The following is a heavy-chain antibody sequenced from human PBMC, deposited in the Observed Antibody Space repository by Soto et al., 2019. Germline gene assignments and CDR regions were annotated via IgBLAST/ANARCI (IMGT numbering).Heavy chain of an antibody. D-gene: IGHD2-15*01. CDR2: INAGNGNT. V-gene: IGHV1-3*01. CDR1: GYTFTNYS. Sequence: ASVKVSCEASGYTFTNYSMHWVRQAPGQGLEWMGWINAGNGNTEYSRKFQGRVTLAGDTSASTAYMELGSLTSEDTAVYYCARDDCSGGSCYPPTGAFDVWGQGTMVTVSS. CDR3: ARDDCSGGSCYPPTGAFDV. J-gene: IGHJ3*01.